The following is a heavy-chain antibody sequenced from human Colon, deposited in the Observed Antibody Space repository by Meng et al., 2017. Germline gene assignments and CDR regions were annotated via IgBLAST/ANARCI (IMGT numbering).Heavy chain of an antibody. CDR1: GDSATTTLSS. J-gene: IGHJ4*02. D-gene: IGHD3-16*02. V-gene: IGHV4-30-2*06. CDR2: IYDNGYT. CDR3: TRGYRGTTYFDY. Sequence: QLQLQESGPRLVKPSQTLSLTCAVSGDSATTTLSSWSWIRQSPGKGLAWIGNIYDNGYTYYNPSHRSRVTISVDTTKNQFSLKLNSVTAADTAVYFWTRGYRGTTYFDYWGQGNLVTVSS.